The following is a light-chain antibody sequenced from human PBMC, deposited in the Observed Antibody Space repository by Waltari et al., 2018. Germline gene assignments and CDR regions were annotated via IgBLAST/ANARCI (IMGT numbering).Light chain of an antibody. CDR2: QDD. CDR1: KLGDQY. CDR3: QAWGSSTHIV. J-gene: IGLJ3*02. Sequence: SYELTQPPSLSVSPGQTVSITCSGGKLGDQYVCWSQQKPGQSPVLVIYQDDKRPSGIPERFSGSNSGNTATLTISGTQTMDEGDYYCQAWGSSTHIVFGGGTKLTVL. V-gene: IGLV3-1*01.